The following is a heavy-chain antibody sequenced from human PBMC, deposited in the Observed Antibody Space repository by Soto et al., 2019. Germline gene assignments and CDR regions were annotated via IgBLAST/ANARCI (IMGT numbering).Heavy chain of an antibody. CDR2: INHSGST. V-gene: IGHV4-34*01. D-gene: IGHD1-7*01. Sequence: SETLSLTCAVYGGSFSGYYWSWIRQPPGKGLEWIGEINHSGSTNYNPSLKSRVTISAGTSKNQFSLKLSSVTAADTAVYYCARGSNWNYGGAFDIWGKGTMVTV. J-gene: IGHJ3*02. CDR3: ARGSNWNYGGAFDI. CDR1: GGSFSGYY.